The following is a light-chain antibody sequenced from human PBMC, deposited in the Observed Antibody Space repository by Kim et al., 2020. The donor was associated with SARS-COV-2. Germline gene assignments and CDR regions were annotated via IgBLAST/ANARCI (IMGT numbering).Light chain of an antibody. J-gene: IGKJ2*01. Sequence: DVVMTQSPLSLPVTLGQPASISCRASQSLLYSNENTYLSWFHQRPGQSPRRLIYKVSDRDSGVPDRFSGSGSDTDFTLQISRVEAEDAGLYYCMQGTHWPYTFGQGTKLEIK. V-gene: IGKV2-30*01. CDR2: KVS. CDR1: QSLLYSNENTY. CDR3: MQGTHWPYT.